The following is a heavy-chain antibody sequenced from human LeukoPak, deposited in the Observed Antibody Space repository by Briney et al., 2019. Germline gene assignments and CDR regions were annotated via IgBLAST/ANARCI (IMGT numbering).Heavy chain of an antibody. D-gene: IGHD6-19*01. J-gene: IGHJ4*02. CDR1: GYTFTGYY. CDR3: ARGVPPSYSSAWYVNY. V-gene: IGHV1-2*02. CDR2: INPNSGDT. Sequence: ASVKVSCKASGYTFTGYYMHWVRQAPGQGLEWMGWINPNSGDTNYAQKFQGRVTMTRDTSISTAYMELSRLGSDDTAVYYCARGVPPSYSSAWYVNYWGQGALVTVSS.